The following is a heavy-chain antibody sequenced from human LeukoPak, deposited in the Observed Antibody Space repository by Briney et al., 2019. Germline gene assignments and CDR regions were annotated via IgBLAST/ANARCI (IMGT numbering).Heavy chain of an antibody. D-gene: IGHD1-14*01. V-gene: IGHV4-31*02. CDR2: IYYSGST. Sequence: SWVRQHPGKGLEWIGYIYYSGSTYYNPSLKSRVTISVDTSKNQFSLKLSSVTAADTAVYYCARGLYHVDSWGQGTLLTISS. CDR3: ARGLYHVDS. J-gene: IGHJ4*02.